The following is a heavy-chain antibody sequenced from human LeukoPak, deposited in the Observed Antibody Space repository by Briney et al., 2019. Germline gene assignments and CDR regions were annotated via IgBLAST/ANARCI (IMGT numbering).Heavy chain of an antibody. V-gene: IGHV4-4*02. Sequence: SETLSLTCTVSGGSISSGDYYWSWVRQPPGKGLEWIGEIYHSGSTNYNPSLKSRVTISVDKSKNQFSLKLSSVTAADTAVYYCASMVRGVIMAGDKNYWGQGTLVTVSS. D-gene: IGHD3-10*01. CDR1: GGSISSGDYY. CDR2: IYHSGST. J-gene: IGHJ4*02. CDR3: ASMVRGVIMAGDKNY.